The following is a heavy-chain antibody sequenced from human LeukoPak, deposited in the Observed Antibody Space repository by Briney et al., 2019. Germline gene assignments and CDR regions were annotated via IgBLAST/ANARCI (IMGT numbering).Heavy chain of an antibody. D-gene: IGHD3-16*01. CDR1: GFTFSTYE. CDR2: ISGGGSTR. Sequence: GGSLRLSCAASGFTFSTYEMNWVRQAPGKGLEWISYISGGGSTRYYAASVKGRFTISRDNAKNSLYLQMNILRAEDTAVYYCARGKGGYWGQGTLVTVSS. J-gene: IGHJ4*02. V-gene: IGHV3-48*03. CDR3: ARGKGGY.